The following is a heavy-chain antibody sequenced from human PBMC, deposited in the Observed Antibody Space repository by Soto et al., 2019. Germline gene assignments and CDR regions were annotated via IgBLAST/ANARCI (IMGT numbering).Heavy chain of an antibody. J-gene: IGHJ4*02. Sequence: SVKVSCKVSGGTFSSYAISWVRQAPGQGLEWMGGIIPIFGTANYAQKFQGRVTITADESTSTAYMELSSLRSEDTAVYYCAREGHRYSSSWYGFDYWGQGTLVTVSS. D-gene: IGHD6-13*01. V-gene: IGHV1-69*13. CDR3: AREGHRYSSSWYGFDY. CDR1: GGTFSSYA. CDR2: IIPIFGTA.